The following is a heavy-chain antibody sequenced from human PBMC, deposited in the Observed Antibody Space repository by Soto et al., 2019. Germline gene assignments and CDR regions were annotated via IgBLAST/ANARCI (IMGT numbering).Heavy chain of an antibody. D-gene: IGHD4-17*01. J-gene: IGHJ6*02. CDR2: ISYDGSIK. CDR3: ARAPSYGSPPGMAV. Sequence: QVQLVESGGGVVQPGRSLRLSCAASEFTFSSYVMHWVRQAPGKGLEWVAVISYDGSIKYYADSVKGRFTISRDNSKNAVYMQMNSLRAEDTAVYYCARAPSYGSPPGMAVWGQGTTVTVSS. V-gene: IGHV3-30-3*01. CDR1: EFTFSSYV.